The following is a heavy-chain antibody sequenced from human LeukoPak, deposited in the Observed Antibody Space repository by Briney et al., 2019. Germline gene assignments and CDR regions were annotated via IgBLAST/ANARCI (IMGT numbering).Heavy chain of an antibody. D-gene: IGHD4-17*01. CDR3: ARDIDDYGDYELVY. J-gene: IGHJ4*02. CDR2: IYYSGST. Sequence: SETLSLTCTVSGGSVSSGSYYWSWIRQPPGKGLEWIGYIYYSGSTNYNPSLKSRVTISVDTSKNQFSLKLSSVTAEDTAVYYCARDIDDYGDYELVYWGQGTLVTVSS. CDR1: GGSVSSGSYY. V-gene: IGHV4-61*01.